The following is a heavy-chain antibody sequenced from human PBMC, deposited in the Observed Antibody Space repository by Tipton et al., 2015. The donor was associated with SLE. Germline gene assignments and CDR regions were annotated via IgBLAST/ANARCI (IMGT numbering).Heavy chain of an antibody. V-gene: IGHV4-39*07. Sequence: TLSLTCTVSGGSISSSSYYWGWIRQPPGKGLEWIGSIYYSGSTYYNPSLKGRVTISVDTSKNQFSLKLSSVTAADTAVYYCARWTRKAFDIWGQGTMVTVSS. D-gene: IGHD1-14*01. CDR3: ARWTRKAFDI. CDR2: IYYSGST. CDR1: GGSISSSSYY. J-gene: IGHJ3*02.